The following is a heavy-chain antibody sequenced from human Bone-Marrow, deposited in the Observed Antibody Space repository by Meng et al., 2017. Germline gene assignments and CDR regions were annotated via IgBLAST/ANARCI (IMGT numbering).Heavy chain of an antibody. CDR2: IIPIFGTA. J-gene: IGHJ4*02. D-gene: IGHD4-17*01. CDR1: GYTLTELS. V-gene: IGHV1-69*13. CDR3: ARSIYDYGDYGPHFGYFDY. Sequence: SVKVSCKVSGYTLTELSMHWVRQAPGKGLEWMGGIIPIFGTANYAQKFQGRVTITADESTSTAYMELSSLRSEDTAVYYCARSIYDYGDYGPHFGYFDYWGQGTLVTVSS.